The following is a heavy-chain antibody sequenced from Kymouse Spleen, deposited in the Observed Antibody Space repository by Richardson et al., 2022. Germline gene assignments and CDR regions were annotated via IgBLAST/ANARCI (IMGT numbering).Heavy chain of an antibody. Sequence: QVQLQESGPGLVKPSETLSLTCTVSGGSISSYYWSWIRQPPGKGLEWIGYIYYSGSTNYNPSLKSRVTISVDTSKNQFSLKLSSVTAADTAVYYCARGDTTVTTYPFDYWGQGTLVTVSS. D-gene: IGHD4-17*01. V-gene: IGHV4-59*01. J-gene: IGHJ4*02. CDR2: IYYSGST. CDR3: ARGDTTVTTYPFDY. CDR1: GGSISSYY.